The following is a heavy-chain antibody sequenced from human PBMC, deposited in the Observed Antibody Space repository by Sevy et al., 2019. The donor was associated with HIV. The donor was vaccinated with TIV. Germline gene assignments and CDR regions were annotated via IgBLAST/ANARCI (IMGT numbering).Heavy chain of an antibody. CDR2: ISYDGDNK. Sequence: GGSLRLSCAASGFPFGSYSMHGVPHAAGKGLEWVPVISYDGDNKLYADSVKGRFTISRDNSKRTLYLVMNSLRTEDTAVYFCARNPTDYPSYYYLYGLDAWGQGTTVTVSS. CDR3: ARNPTDYPSYYYLYGLDA. J-gene: IGHJ6*02. V-gene: IGHV3-30*04. D-gene: IGHD4-17*01. CDR1: GFPFGSYS.